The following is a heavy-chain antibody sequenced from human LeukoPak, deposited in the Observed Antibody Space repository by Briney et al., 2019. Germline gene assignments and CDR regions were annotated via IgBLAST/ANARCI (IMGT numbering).Heavy chain of an antibody. D-gene: IGHD5-18*01. Sequence: PSETLSLTCTVSGGSISSSSYYWGWIRQPPGKGLEWIGSIYYSGSSYYNPSLKSRVTISVDTSKNQFSLKLSSVTAADTAVYYCARLSLRGYSYGDDYWGQGTLVTVSS. CDR3: ARLSLRGYSYGDDY. V-gene: IGHV4-39*01. J-gene: IGHJ4*02. CDR2: IYYSGSS. CDR1: GGSISSSSYY.